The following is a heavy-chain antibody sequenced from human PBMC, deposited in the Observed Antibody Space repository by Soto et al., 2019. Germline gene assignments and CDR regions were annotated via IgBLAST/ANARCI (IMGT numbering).Heavy chain of an antibody. Sequence: GASVKVSCKASGGTFSSYAISWVRQAPGQGLEWMGGIIPIFGTANYAQKFQGRVTITADESTSTAYMELSSLRSEDTAVYYCARVAVIEYSSSPGPVYFQHWGQGTLVTVSS. CDR3: ARVAVIEYSSSPGPVYFQH. CDR1: GGTFSSYA. D-gene: IGHD6-6*01. CDR2: IIPIFGTA. J-gene: IGHJ1*01. V-gene: IGHV1-69*13.